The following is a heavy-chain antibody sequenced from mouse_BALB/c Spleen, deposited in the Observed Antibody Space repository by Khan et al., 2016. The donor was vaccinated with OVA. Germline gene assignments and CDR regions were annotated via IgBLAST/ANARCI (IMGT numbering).Heavy chain of an antibody. J-gene: IGHJ2*01. Sequence: EVQLQESGPGLVKPSQSLSLTCTVTGYSITSDYAWNWIRQFPGNKLEWLGYISYSGNTKYNPSLKSRISVTRDTSKNQFFLQLNSVTTEDTATYYCARVHGGDFDYWDQGTTLTVSS. V-gene: IGHV3-2*02. CDR3: ARVHGGDFDY. CDR1: GYSITSDYA. CDR2: ISYSGNT.